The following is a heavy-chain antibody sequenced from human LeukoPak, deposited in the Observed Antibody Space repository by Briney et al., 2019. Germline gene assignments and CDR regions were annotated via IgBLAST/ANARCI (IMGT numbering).Heavy chain of an antibody. CDR2: IHFSGST. CDR3: ARDLGGIYFDY. CDR1: DASISGYY. D-gene: IGHD1-26*01. Sequence: SETLSLTCTVSDASISGYYWSWIRQPPGKGREWIESIHFSGSTNYNPSLRSRVTISVDTSKNQLSLKLSSVTAADTAVYYCARDLGGIYFDYWGQGTLVTVSS. J-gene: IGHJ4*02. V-gene: IGHV4-59*01.